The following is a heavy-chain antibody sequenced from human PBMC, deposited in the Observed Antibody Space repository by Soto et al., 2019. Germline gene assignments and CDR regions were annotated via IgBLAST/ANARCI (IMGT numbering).Heavy chain of an antibody. Sequence: QVQLVQSGAEEKKPGASVKVSCKASGYAFSSYAMHWVRQAPGQGLEWIGWINIGSGNTEYSQNFQDRITITRDTSASTVYMELSSLRSEDTAVYYCARDGGDCGYRLTYYYYIGLDVWGQGTTVSVSS. CDR2: INIGSGNT. V-gene: IGHV1-3*05. CDR3: ARDGGDCGYRLTYYYYIGLDV. CDR1: GYAFSSYA. J-gene: IGHJ6*02. D-gene: IGHD2-21*02.